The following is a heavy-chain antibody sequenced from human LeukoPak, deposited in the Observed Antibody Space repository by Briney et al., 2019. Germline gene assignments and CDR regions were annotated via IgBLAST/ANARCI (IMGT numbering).Heavy chain of an antibody. J-gene: IGHJ4*02. Sequence: GGSLRLSCAASGFTLSSFWMHWVRQAPGKGLVWVSRVKGDGSNTTYADSVKGRFTISRDNAKNTLYLQMNSLRAEDTAVYYCASYGLDFDFALDYWGQGALVTVSS. CDR1: GFTLSSFW. D-gene: IGHD3-3*01. CDR2: VKGDGSNT. V-gene: IGHV3-74*01. CDR3: ASYGLDFDFALDY.